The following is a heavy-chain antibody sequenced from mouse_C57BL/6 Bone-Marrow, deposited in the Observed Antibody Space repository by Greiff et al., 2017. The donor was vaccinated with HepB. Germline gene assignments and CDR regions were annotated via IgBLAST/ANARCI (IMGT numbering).Heavy chain of an antibody. Sequence: SGAELVRPGASVKMSCKASGYTFTSYNMHWVKQTPRQGLEWIGAIYPGNGDTSYNQKFKGKATLTVDKSSSTAYMQLSSLTSEDSAVYFCARPYYYGSNRYYFDYWGQGTTLTVSS. CDR3: ARPYYYGSNRYYFDY. CDR2: IYPGNGDT. J-gene: IGHJ2*01. V-gene: IGHV1-12*01. CDR1: GYTFTSYN. D-gene: IGHD1-1*01.